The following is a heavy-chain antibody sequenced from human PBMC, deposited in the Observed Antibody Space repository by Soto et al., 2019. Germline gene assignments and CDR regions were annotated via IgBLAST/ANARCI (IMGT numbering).Heavy chain of an antibody. CDR1: GYSFASYW. D-gene: IGHD2-2*01. V-gene: IGHV5-51*01. J-gene: IGHJ3*02. CDR2: LYPGDSDT. Sequence: GESLKISCKGSGYSFASYWIGWVRQMPGKGLEWMGILYPGDSDTKYSPSYQGQVTISADKSISTAYLQWSSLKASDTAMYYCARRLDCSSTSCYGTIDAFDIWGHGTMVTVSS. CDR3: ARRLDCSSTSCYGTIDAFDI.